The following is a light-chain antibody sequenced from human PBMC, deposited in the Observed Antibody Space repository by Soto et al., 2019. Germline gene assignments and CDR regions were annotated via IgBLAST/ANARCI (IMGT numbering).Light chain of an antibody. J-gene: IGKJ4*01. CDR3: QQRSNWPST. V-gene: IGKV3-11*01. CDR1: QSVSGY. Sequence: EIVLTQSPATLSLSPGNRATLSCRASQSVSGYLAWDQQKPGQAPRLLIYVASNRATGIPARFSGSGSGTDFTLTITSLEPEDFAVYYCQQRSNWPSTFGGGTKVEI. CDR2: VAS.